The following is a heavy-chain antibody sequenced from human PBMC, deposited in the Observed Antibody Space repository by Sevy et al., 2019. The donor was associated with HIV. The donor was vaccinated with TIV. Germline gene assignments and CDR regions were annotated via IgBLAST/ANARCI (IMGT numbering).Heavy chain of an antibody. CDR2: VDPSAGNT. Sequence: ASVKVSCKASGDTFTNNYIHWVRQAPGQGLEWMGMVDPSAGNTTYAQKFQGRVTMTRETSTRILDMDLSSLRSEDTAVYYCVRADPDQHFDSWGQGTLVTVSS. J-gene: IGHJ4*02. CDR1: GDTFTNNY. CDR3: VRADPDQHFDS. V-gene: IGHV1-46*01.